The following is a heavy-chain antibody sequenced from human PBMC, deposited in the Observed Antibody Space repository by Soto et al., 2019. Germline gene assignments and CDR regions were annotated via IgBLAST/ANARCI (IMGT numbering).Heavy chain of an antibody. J-gene: IGHJ6*03. Sequence: SETLSLTCTVSGGSISSSSYYWGWIRQPPGKGLEWIGSIYYSGSTYYNPSLKSRVTISVDTSKNQFSLKLSSVTAADTAVYYCARRRRITIFGVVSVYYYMDVWGKGTTVTVS. CDR1: GGSISSSSYY. CDR2: IYYSGST. CDR3: ARRRRITIFGVVSVYYYMDV. D-gene: IGHD3-3*01. V-gene: IGHV4-39*01.